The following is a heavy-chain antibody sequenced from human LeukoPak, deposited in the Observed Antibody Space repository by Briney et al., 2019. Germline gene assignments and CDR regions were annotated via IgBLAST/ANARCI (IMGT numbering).Heavy chain of an antibody. D-gene: IGHD2-2*02. CDR3: ALVYCSSTRCYIGAFDI. J-gene: IGHJ3*02. CDR1: GGSISSYY. V-gene: IGHV4-59*12. CDR2: IYYSGST. Sequence: PSETLSLTCTVSGGSISSYYWSWIRQPPGKGLEWIGYIYYSGSTNYNPSLKSRVTMSVDTSKNQFSLKLSSVTAADTAVYYCALVYCSSTRCYIGAFDIWGQGTMVTVSS.